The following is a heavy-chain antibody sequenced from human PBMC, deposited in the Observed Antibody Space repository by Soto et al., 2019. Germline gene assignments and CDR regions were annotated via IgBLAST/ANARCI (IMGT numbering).Heavy chain of an antibody. CDR1: AGSISSGY. CDR3: ARVFRPNMVEGALLTQDD. V-gene: IGHV4-59*01. Sequence: PSETLSLTCSVSAGSISSGYWTWVRHLPGKGLEWIGYIYLGGSINSNPDLKSRVNISVDASKNQFSLKLSSVTAADTAVYYCARVFRPNMVEGALLTQDDWGQGTLVTVSS. D-gene: IGHD3-10*01. CDR2: IYLGGSI. J-gene: IGHJ4*01.